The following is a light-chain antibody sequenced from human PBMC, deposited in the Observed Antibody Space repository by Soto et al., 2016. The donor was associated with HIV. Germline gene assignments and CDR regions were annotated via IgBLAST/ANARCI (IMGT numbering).Light chain of an antibody. Sequence: DIQMTQSPSSLSASVGDRVTITCRASQGIGNDLGWYQQKPRKAPKRLIYAAFTLQTGVPSRFSGSGSGTDFSLTISSLQPDDVGTYYCQQYNTVPWTFGQGTKLEMK. J-gene: IGKJ1*01. CDR1: QGIGND. CDR2: AAF. CDR3: QQYNTVPWT. V-gene: IGKV1-17*01.